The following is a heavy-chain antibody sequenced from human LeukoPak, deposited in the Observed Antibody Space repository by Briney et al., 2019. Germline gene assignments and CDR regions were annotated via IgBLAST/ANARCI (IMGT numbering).Heavy chain of an antibody. V-gene: IGHV3-48*04. CDR2: ISSSSSTI. CDR1: GFTFSSYS. CDR3: ARDPWFGEKDGMDV. J-gene: IGHJ6*02. D-gene: IGHD3-10*01. Sequence: GGSLRLSCAASGFTFSSYSMNWVRQAPGKGLEWVSYISSSSSTIYYADSVKGRFTISRDNAKNSLYLQMNSLRAEDTAVYYCARDPWFGEKDGMDVWGQGTTVTVSS.